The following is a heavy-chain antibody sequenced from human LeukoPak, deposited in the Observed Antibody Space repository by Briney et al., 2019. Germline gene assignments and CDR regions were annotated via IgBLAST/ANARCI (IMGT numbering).Heavy chain of an antibody. Sequence: SETLSLTCTVSGGSISSSRYHWGWIRQPPGKGLEWIGSIYYSGSTYYNPSLKSRVTISVDTSKNQFSLRLSSVTAADTAVYYCARDGGYCSGGSCYYYFDYWGQGTLVTVSS. D-gene: IGHD2-15*01. J-gene: IGHJ4*02. CDR3: ARDGGYCSGGSCYYYFDY. V-gene: IGHV4-39*07. CDR2: IYYSGST. CDR1: GGSISSSRYH.